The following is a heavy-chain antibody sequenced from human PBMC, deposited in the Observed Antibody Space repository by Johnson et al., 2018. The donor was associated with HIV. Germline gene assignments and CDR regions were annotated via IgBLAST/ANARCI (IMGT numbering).Heavy chain of an antibody. Sequence: QVQLVESGGGVVQPGGSLRLSCAASGFTFGDYYMSWIRQAPGKGLEWVSYLSSSGRTIYYVDSVKGRFTISRDNTKNSLYLQMNSVRDDDTAVYYCAKTYSEGEVRDAFDIWGQGTRVTVSS. CDR2: LSSSGRTI. CDR3: AKTYSEGEVRDAFDI. D-gene: IGHD2-21*01. J-gene: IGHJ3*02. CDR1: GFTFGDYY. V-gene: IGHV3-11*04.